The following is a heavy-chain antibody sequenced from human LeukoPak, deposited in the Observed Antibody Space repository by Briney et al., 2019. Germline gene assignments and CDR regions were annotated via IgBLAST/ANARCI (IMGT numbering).Heavy chain of an antibody. J-gene: IGHJ4*02. V-gene: IGHV1-24*01. CDR3: ATGGYSGSYYCLDY. D-gene: IGHD1-26*01. CDR2: FDPEDGET. Sequence: ASVKVSCKVSGYTLTELSMHWVRQAPGKGLEWMGGFDPEDGETIYAQKFQGRVTMTEDTSTDTAYMELSSLRSEDTAVYYCATGGYSGSYYCLDYWGQGTLVTVSS. CDR1: GYTLTELS.